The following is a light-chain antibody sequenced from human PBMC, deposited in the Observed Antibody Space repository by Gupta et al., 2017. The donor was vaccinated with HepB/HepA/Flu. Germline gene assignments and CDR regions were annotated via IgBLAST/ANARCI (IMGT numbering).Light chain of an antibody. CDR1: SSDVGGYNY. V-gene: IGLV2-14*03. CDR3: SSDTSSSTQV. CDR2: DVS. J-gene: IGLJ1*01. Sequence: QPALTQPAPVPGSPGPSIAISCPGTSSDVGGYNYVSWYHQHPGKAPKLMIDDVSKRPSVVANRFACSKAGNTASLTIAVLQAEDDADYYCSSDTSSSTQVFGTGTKVTVL.